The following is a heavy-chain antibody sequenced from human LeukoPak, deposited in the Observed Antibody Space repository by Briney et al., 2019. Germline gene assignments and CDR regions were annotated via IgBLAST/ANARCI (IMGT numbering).Heavy chain of an antibody. V-gene: IGHV4-38-2*01. CDR2: IYHSGST. CDR3: ARVVATINDAFDI. D-gene: IGHD5-12*01. J-gene: IGHJ3*02. Sequence: IGSIYHSGSTYYNPSLKSRVTISVDTSKNQFSLKLSSVTAADTAVYYCARVVATINDAFDIWGQGTMVTVSS.